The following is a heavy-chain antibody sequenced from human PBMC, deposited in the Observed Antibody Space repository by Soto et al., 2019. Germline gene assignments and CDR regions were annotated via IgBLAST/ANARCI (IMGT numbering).Heavy chain of an antibody. Sequence: PGGSLRLSCSASGFTFSSYAMHWVRQAPGKGLEYVSAISSNGGSTYYADSVKGRFTISRDNSKNTLYLQMSSLRAEDTAVYYCVKDHSGGYYDSSGYSPFDAFAIWGQGSMVIVS. D-gene: IGHD3-22*01. CDR1: GFTFSSYA. CDR2: ISSNGGST. CDR3: VKDHSGGYYDSSGYSPFDAFAI. V-gene: IGHV3-64D*06. J-gene: IGHJ3*02.